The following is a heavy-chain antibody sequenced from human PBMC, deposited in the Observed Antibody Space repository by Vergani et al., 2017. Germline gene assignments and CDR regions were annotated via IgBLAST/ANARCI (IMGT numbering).Heavy chain of an antibody. D-gene: IGHD1-1*01. J-gene: IGHJ6*02. CDR1: GCSISSSSYY. Sequence: QLQLQESGPGLVKPSETLSLTCTVSGCSISSSSYYWGWIRQPPGKGLECIGSIYYSGSPYYNPSLKSRVTISVDTSKNQFSLKLSSVTAAGTAVYYCARPLPGTGGMDVWGQGTTVTVSS. V-gene: IGHV4-39*01. CDR3: ARPLPGTGGMDV. CDR2: IYYSGSP.